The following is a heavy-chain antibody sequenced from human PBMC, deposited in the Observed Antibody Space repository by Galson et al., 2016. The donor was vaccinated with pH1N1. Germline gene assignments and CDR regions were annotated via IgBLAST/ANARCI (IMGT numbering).Heavy chain of an antibody. J-gene: IGHJ3*02. D-gene: IGHD4-17*01. Sequence: QSGAEVTKPGESLKISCKASGYSSTSYWIAWVRQVPGKGLEWVGVVNPGGSTIRYSPPFQGQVTISNDKSINTAYLQWISLKASDTATYYCARQYDFGDYRGDAFDIWGQGTMVIVSS. CDR2: VNPGGSTI. V-gene: IGHV5-51*03. CDR3: ARQYDFGDYRGDAFDI. CDR1: GYSSTSYW.